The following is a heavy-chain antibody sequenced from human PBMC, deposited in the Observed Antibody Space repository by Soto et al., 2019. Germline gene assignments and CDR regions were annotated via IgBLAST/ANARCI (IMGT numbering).Heavy chain of an antibody. V-gene: IGHV4-59*01. CDR3: ARDQTGSPVFDRAFDI. CDR2: TQYIGST. D-gene: IGHD3-9*01. Sequence: LSLTCSVSGASISTYYWSWIRQPPGKGLEWIGYTQYIGSTKYDPSLKSRVTISVDTSKNQFSLKLSSVTAADAAVYYCARDQTGSPVFDRAFDIWGQGTMVTVSS. CDR1: GASISTYY. J-gene: IGHJ3*02.